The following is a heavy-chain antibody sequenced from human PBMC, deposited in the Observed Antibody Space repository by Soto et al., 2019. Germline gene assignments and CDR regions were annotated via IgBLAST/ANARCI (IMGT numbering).Heavy chain of an antibody. V-gene: IGHV3-30*18. Sequence: GGSLRLSCAASGFTFSSFGMQWVRHAPGKGLEWVAVISYDGTEEKYADSVKGRATVSRDNSKNTVYLQMNRLRGDDSAIYYCAKGRFDVVTISPFDHWGQGTLVTVSS. CDR1: GFTFSSFG. D-gene: IGHD3-3*02. CDR3: AKGRFDVVTISPFDH. J-gene: IGHJ4*01. CDR2: ISYDGTEE.